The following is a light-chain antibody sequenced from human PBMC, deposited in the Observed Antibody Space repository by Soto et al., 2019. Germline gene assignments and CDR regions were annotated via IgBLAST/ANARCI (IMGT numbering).Light chain of an antibody. J-gene: IGKJ1*01. CDR1: QSVSSSY. Sequence: EIVLTQSPGTLSLSPGERATLSCRASQSVSSSYLAWYQQKPGQPPRLLIYGASRRATGIPDRFSGSGSGSDFTLTISRLEPEHFAVYSCQQYGTFGQGTKVDIK. V-gene: IGKV3-20*01. CDR2: GAS. CDR3: QQYGT.